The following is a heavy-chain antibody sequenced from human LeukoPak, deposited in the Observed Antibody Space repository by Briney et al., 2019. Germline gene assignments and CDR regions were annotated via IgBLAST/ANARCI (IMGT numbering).Heavy chain of an antibody. J-gene: IGHJ4*02. CDR3: ARDVSNNFDY. V-gene: IGHV3-21*01. Sequence: GGSLRLSCAAPGFTFSSYSMNWVRQAPGKGLEWVSSISSSSSYIYYADSVKGRFTISRDNAKNSLYLQMNSLRAEDTAVYYCARDVSNNFDYWGQGTLVTVSS. D-gene: IGHD2/OR15-2a*01. CDR2: ISSSSSYI. CDR1: GFTFSSYS.